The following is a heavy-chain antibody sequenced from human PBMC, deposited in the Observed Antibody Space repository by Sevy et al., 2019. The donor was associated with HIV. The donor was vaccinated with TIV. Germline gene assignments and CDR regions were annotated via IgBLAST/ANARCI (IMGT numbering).Heavy chain of an antibody. J-gene: IGHJ4*02. CDR1: GFTFSDYY. V-gene: IGHV3-11*01. Sequence: GGSLRLSCAASGFTFSDYYMSWIRQAPGKGLEWVSYISSSGSTIYYGDSVKGRFTISRDNAKNSLYLQMNSLRAEDTAVYYCARDWSAGMNTVRPFDYWGQGTLVTVSS. CDR2: ISSSGSTI. CDR3: ARDWSAGMNTVRPFDY. D-gene: IGHD4-4*01.